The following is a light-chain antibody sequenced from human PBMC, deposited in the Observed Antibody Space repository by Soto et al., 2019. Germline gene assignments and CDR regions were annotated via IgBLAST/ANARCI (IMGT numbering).Light chain of an antibody. V-gene: IGKV3-20*01. CDR3: QQYAASPLT. J-gene: IGKJ4*01. CDR2: RAS. CDR1: QSVSSNY. Sequence: EIVLTQSSGTLSLSPGESVTLSCRASQSVSSNYLAWYQHKSGQAPRLLIYRASTRATGIPDRFSGSGSGTDFSRILSRLEPEDSAVYYCQQYAASPLTFGGGTKVEIK.